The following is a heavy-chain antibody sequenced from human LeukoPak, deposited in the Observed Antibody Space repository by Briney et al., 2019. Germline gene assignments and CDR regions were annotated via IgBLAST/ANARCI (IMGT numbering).Heavy chain of an antibody. V-gene: IGHV3-21*01. D-gene: IGHD3-22*01. Sequence: GGSLRLSRAASGFTFSSYSMNWVRQAPGKGLEWVSSISRLSSYIYYADSVKGRFTISRDNAKNSLYLQMNSLRAEDTAVYYCARGSEIVVVITTKDDAFDIWGQGTMVTVSS. CDR3: ARGSEIVVVITTKDDAFDI. CDR2: ISRLSSYI. CDR1: GFTFSSYS. J-gene: IGHJ3*02.